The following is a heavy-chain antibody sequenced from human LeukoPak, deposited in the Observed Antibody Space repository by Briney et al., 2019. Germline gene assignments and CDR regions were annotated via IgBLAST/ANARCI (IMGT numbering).Heavy chain of an antibody. CDR2: ISGSGGST. J-gene: IGHJ5*02. D-gene: IGHD1-26*01. Sequence: PGGSLRPSCAASGFTFSNYAMSWVRQAPGKGLEWVSVISGSGGSTHHADSVKARFTISRDNSKETLYLQMNSLRAEDTAVYYCAKVGATTRWFDPWGQGTLVTVSS. CDR1: GFTFSNYA. V-gene: IGHV3-23*01. CDR3: AKVGATTRWFDP.